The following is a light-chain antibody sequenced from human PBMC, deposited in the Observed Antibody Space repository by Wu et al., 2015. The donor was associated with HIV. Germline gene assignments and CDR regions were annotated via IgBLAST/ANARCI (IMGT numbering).Light chain of an antibody. CDR2: GAS. J-gene: IGKJ4*01. CDR1: QSVSSN. CDR3: QQYNYWPS. V-gene: IGKV3-15*01. Sequence: EIVMTQSPATLSVSPGERATLSCRASQSVSSNLAWYQQKPGQAPRLLIYGASTRATGIPARFSGSGSGTEFTLTISSLQSEDFAVYFCQQYNYWPSFGGGTKVEL.